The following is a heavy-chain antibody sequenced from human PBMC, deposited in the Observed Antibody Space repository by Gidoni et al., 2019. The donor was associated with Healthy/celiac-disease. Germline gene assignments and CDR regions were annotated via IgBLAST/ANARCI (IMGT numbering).Heavy chain of an antibody. CDR1: GFAFGRYG. J-gene: IGHJ4*02. Sequence: QVQLVESGGGVVQPGRSLRLSCAASGFAFGRYGMHWVRQAPGKGLEWVAVISYDGSNKYYADSGKGRFTISRDNSKNTLYLQMNSLRAEDTAVYYCAKEGYDSSGYYPGLVYWGQGTLVTVSS. V-gene: IGHV3-30*18. CDR3: AKEGYDSSGYYPGLVY. CDR2: ISYDGSNK. D-gene: IGHD3-22*01.